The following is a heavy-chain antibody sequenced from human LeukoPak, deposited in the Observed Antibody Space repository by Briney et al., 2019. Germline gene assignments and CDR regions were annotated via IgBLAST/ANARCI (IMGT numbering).Heavy chain of an antibody. CDR1: GYTLTELS. CDR2: FDPEDGET. J-gene: IGHJ6*03. Sequence: ASVKVSCKVSGYTLTELSMHWVRQAPGKGLEWVGGFDPEDGETSYAQKFQGRVTMTRDTFTSPAYMELSSLRSEDTAVYYCARDRSYGSGSYYYYMDVWGKGTTVTVSS. CDR3: ARDRSYGSGSYYYYMDV. V-gene: IGHV1-24*01. D-gene: IGHD3-10*01.